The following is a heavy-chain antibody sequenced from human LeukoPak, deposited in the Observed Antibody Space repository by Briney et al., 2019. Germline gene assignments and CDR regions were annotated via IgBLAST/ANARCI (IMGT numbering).Heavy chain of an antibody. CDR1: GYTFTSYD. V-gene: IGHV1-8*01. Sequence: ASVKVSCKASGYTFTSYDINWVRQATGQGLEWMRWMNPNSGNTGYAQKFQGRVTMTRNTSISTAYMELSSLRSEDTAVYYCARGGPYGSGSYSPPVGFDPWGQGTLVTVSS. CDR3: ARGGPYGSGSYSPPVGFDP. J-gene: IGHJ5*02. CDR2: MNPNSGNT. D-gene: IGHD3-10*01.